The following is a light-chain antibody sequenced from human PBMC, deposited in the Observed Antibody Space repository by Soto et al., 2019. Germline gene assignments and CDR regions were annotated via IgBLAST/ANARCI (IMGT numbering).Light chain of an antibody. Sequence: DIQMTQSPSSLSASVGDRVTITCQASQDIKHYLNWYQQKPGKAPKLLIYDASNLETGVPSRFSGRGSGTDFTFTITSLQPEDFVTYYCQQYDSLAQCTFGGGTKVEIE. CDR3: QQYDSLAQCT. CDR2: DAS. J-gene: IGKJ4*01. CDR1: QDIKHY. V-gene: IGKV1-33*01.